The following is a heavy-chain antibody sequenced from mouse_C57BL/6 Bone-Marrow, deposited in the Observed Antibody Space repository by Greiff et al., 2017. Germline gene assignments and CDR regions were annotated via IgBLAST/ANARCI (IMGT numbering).Heavy chain of an antibody. CDR1: GYTFTSYW. CDR2: IYPGSGST. D-gene: IGHD2-3*01. V-gene: IGHV1-55*01. J-gene: IGHJ4*01. CDR3: ARNDGYYVWAMDY. Sequence: QVQLQQPGAELVKPGASVKMSCKASGYTFTSYWITWVKQRPGQGLAWIGDIYPGSGSTNYNEKFKSKATLTVDTSSSTAYMQLSSLTSEDSAVYYCARNDGYYVWAMDYWGQGTSVTVSS.